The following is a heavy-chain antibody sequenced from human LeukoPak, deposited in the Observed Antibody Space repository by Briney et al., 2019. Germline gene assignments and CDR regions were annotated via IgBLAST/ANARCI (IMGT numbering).Heavy chain of an antibody. CDR1: GGSFSGYY. V-gene: IGHV4-34*01. D-gene: IGHD6-19*01. Sequence: SETLSLTCAVYGGSFSGYYWSWIRQPPGKGPEWIGEINHSGSTNYNPSLKSRVTISVDTSKNQFSLKLSSVTAADKAVYYCARTPGGLVYLYYFDYWGQGTLVTVSS. CDR3: ARTPGGLVYLYYFDY. CDR2: INHSGST. J-gene: IGHJ4*02.